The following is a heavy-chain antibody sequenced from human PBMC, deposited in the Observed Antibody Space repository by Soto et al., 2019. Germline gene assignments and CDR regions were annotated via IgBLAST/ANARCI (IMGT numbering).Heavy chain of an antibody. Sequence: GGSLRLSCAASGFTFSDYYMSWIRQAPGKGLEWVSYISSSGSTIYYADSVKGRFTISRDNAKNSLYLPMNSLRAEDTAVYYCARGEPEWLRFIDYWGQGTLVTVSS. V-gene: IGHV3-11*01. D-gene: IGHD5-12*01. CDR2: ISSSGSTI. CDR3: ARGEPEWLRFIDY. CDR1: GFTFSDYY. J-gene: IGHJ4*02.